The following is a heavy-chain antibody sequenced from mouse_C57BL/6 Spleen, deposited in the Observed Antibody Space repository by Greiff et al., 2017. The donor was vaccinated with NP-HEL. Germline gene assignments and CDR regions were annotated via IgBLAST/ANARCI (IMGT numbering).Heavy chain of an antibody. Sequence: VQLQQSGPELVKPGASVKISCKASGYAFSSSWMNWVKQRPGKGLEWIGRIYPGDGDTNYNGKFKGKATLTADKSASTAYMQLSSLTSEDSAVYCCARGSSGYDAMDYWGQGTSVTVSS. V-gene: IGHV1-82*01. J-gene: IGHJ4*01. D-gene: IGHD3-2*02. CDR1: GYAFSSSW. CDR2: IYPGDGDT. CDR3: ARGSSGYDAMDY.